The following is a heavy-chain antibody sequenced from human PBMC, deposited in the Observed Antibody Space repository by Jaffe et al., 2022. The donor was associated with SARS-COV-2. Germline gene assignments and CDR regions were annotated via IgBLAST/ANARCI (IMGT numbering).Heavy chain of an antibody. J-gene: IGHJ3*01. CDR1: NFSFSNYG. CDR3: ARVAEKWLSPWAFDF. V-gene: IGHV1-18*01. D-gene: IGHD6-19*01. CDR2: ITAYNGDA. Sequence: QVQLVQSGAEVKKPGASVKVSCKTSNFSFSNYGVTWVRQAPGQGLEWMGWITAYNGDANYEQRFQGRLTMTTDISTRTAYMELTSLRPDDTAVYYCARVAEKWLSPWAFDFWGQGTLVTVSS.